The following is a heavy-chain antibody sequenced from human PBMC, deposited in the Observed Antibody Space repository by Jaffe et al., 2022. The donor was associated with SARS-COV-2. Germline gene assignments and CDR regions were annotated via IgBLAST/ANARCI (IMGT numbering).Heavy chain of an antibody. CDR1: GDNVSSNSAA. CDR2: TYYRSTWYT. CDR3: ARDDAPWIVGAVDWFDP. J-gene: IGHJ5*02. V-gene: IGHV6-1*02. D-gene: IGHD1-26*01. Sequence: QVQLQQSGPGLVKPSQTLSVTCAISGDNVSSNSAAWNWIRQSPSRGLEWLGRTYYRSTWYTDYADSVRSRITFSSDTSKNQFSLQLSSVTPEDTAVYYCARDDAPWIVGAVDWFDPWGQGTLVTVSS.